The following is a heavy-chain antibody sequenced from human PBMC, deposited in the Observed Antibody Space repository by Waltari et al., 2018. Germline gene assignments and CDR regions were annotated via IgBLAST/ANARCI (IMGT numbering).Heavy chain of an antibody. V-gene: IGHV3-21*01. CDR3: ARGMTSVTRGDYFDY. Sequence: EVRLVESGGGLVRPGWSLKLSCAAYEFIFSHSGMNWVRQAPGKGLEWVSSISSSGRYVYYADSVKGRFTISRDDSKNSLYLQMNSLRAEDAAVYYCARGMTSVTRGDYFDYWGQGTLVTVSS. J-gene: IGHJ4*02. CDR2: ISSSGRYV. D-gene: IGHD4-17*01. CDR1: EFIFSHSG.